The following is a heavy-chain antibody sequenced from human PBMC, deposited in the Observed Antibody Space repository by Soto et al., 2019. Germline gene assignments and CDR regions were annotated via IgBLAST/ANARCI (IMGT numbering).Heavy chain of an antibody. CDR1: GGSFSSYA. CDR3: AKGKGFRGGLTGSWGDYSYYYGMDV. V-gene: IGHV1-69*01. CDR2: IIPMFRTT. Sequence: QVQLVQSGTGVKEPGSSVKVSCKASGGSFSSYAISWVRQAPGQGLEWMGGIIPMFRTTNYAQKFQGRVTITADASTSTAYVELSSLRSEDTAVELCAKGKGFRGGLTGSWGDYSYYYGMDVWGQGTTVTVSS. D-gene: IGHD1-20*01. J-gene: IGHJ6*02.